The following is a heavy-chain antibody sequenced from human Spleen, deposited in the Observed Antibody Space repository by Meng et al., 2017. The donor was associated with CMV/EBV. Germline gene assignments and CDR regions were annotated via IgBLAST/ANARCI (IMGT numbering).Heavy chain of an antibody. V-gene: IGHV3-53*01. CDR3: ARGPIVGATPDY. J-gene: IGHJ4*02. CDR2: IYSGGHT. D-gene: IGHD1-26*01. CDR1: GSIVSSNY. Sequence: SCAASGSIVSSNYMSWVRQAPGKGLEWVSVIYSGGHTYYADSVKGRFTISRDNSKNMLYLQMNSLRAEDTAVYYCARGPIVGATPDYWGQGTLVTVSS.